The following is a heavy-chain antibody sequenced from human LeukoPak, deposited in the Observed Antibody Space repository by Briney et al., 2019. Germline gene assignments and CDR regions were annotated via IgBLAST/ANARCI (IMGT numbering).Heavy chain of an antibody. CDR3: AAFGSGYYPTDFDY. CDR1: GGSISSYY. D-gene: IGHD3-3*01. V-gene: IGHV4-4*09. CDR2: IYTSGGT. J-gene: IGHJ4*02. Sequence: PSETLSLTCTVSGGSISSYYWSWIRQPPGKGLEWIWYIYTSGGTNYKPSLKSRVNISVDTSKNQFSMKLSSVTAADTAVYYCAAFGSGYYPTDFDYWGQGTLVTVSS.